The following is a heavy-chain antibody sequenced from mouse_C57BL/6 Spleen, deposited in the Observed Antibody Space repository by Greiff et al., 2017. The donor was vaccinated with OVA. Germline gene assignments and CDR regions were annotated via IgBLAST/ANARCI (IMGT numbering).Heavy chain of an antibody. CDR1: GFTFSSYA. CDR2: ISDGGSYT. CDR3: ARLGRDYAIDY. Sequence: EVKLVESGGGLVKPGGSLKLSCAASGFTFSSYAMSWVRQTPEKRLEWVATISDGGSYTYYPDNVKGRFTISRDNAKNNLYLQMSHLKSEDTSMYYCARLGRDYAIDYWGQGTSVSVSS. J-gene: IGHJ4*01. V-gene: IGHV5-4*03. D-gene: IGHD4-1*01.